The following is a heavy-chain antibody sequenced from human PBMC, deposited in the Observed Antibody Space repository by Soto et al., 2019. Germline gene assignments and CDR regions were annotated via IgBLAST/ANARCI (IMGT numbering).Heavy chain of an antibody. CDR2: LYDVDGS. V-gene: IGHV3-66*01. CDR3: ARTDRDFYGLDV. J-gene: IGHJ6*02. CDR1: GLTVSGKKY. Sequence: GSLRLSCAAFGLTVSGKKYVAWVRQAPGKGLEWVSALYDVDGSFYADSVKGRFTTSSDSSKTTVYLQMNGLRPDDTAVYYCARTDRDFYGLDVWGQGTTVTVSS.